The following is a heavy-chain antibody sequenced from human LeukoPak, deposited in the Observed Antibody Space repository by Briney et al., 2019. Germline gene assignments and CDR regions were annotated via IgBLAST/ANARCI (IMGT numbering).Heavy chain of an antibody. D-gene: IGHD5-24*01. Sequence: SETLSLTCAVYGGSFSAYYWSWIRQSPGKGLEWIGEIHHSGSTKYNPSLKSRVTISVDMSQSQFYLKLTSVTAADTAVYYCATEEGYNAYWGQGILVTVSS. J-gene: IGHJ4*02. V-gene: IGHV4-34*01. CDR3: ATEEGYNAY. CDR2: IHHSGST. CDR1: GGSFSAYY.